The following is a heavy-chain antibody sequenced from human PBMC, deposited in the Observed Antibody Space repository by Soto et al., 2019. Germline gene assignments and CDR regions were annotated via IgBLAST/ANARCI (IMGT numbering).Heavy chain of an antibody. Sequence: GGSLRLSCAASGFTFSSYAMSWVRQVPGKGLEWVAAVSGYGDSSYYADSVKGRFTISRDNSKNTVDLQMNSLRAEDTAVYYCAPLSPSGAGYYTMEVWGQGTTVTVSS. CDR2: VSGYGDSS. CDR3: APLSPSGAGYYTMEV. V-gene: IGHV3-23*01. D-gene: IGHD6-6*01. CDR1: GFTFSSYA. J-gene: IGHJ6*02.